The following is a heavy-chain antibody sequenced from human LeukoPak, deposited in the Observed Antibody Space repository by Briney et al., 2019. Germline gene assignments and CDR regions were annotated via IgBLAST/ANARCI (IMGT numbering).Heavy chain of an antibody. CDR3: ARAKRCFDY. CDR2: ISSNGSTK. J-gene: IGHJ4*02. Sequence: GGSLRLSCAASGFTLSSYSMNWVRQAPGKGLEWVSYISSNGSTKYYADSVKGRFTISRDNAENSLYLQMNSLRAEDTAVYYCARAKRCFDYWGQGTLVTVSS. V-gene: IGHV3-48*04. CDR1: GFTLSSYS. D-gene: IGHD1-1*01.